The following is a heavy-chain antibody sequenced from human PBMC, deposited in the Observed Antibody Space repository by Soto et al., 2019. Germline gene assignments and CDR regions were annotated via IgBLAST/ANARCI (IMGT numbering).Heavy chain of an antibody. CDR1: GYTFTSYG. CDR2: ISAYNGNT. J-gene: IGHJ5*02. Sequence: ASVKVSCKASGYTFTSYGISWVRQAPGQGLEWMGWISAYNGNTNYAQKLQGRVTMTTDTSTSTAYMELRSLRSDDTAVYYCARFRPRQQPDPMLFDPWGQGTLVTVSS. V-gene: IGHV1-18*01. D-gene: IGHD6-13*01. CDR3: ARFRPRQQPDPMLFDP.